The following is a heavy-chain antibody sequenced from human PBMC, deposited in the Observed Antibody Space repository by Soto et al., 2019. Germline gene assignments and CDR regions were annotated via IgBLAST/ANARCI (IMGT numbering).Heavy chain of an antibody. J-gene: IGHJ5*02. CDR2: IYYTGTT. V-gene: IGHV4-31*03. D-gene: IGHD5-18*01. CDR1: GGSMSRGADD. CDR3: AVEKTMGGPNWFAP. Sequence: QVQLQESGPGLVKPSQTLSLTCTVSGGSMSRGADDWSWIRQHPGEGLEWIGYIYYTGTTYYNPSLRSRVTISVDTSKKQFSMQLSSVTAADTAVYYCAVEKTMGGPNWFAPWGQGTLVTVSS.